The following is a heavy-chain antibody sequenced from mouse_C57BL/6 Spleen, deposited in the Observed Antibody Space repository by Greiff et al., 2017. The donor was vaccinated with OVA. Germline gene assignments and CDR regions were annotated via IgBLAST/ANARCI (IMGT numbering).Heavy chain of an antibody. Sequence: VQLQQPGAELVKPGASVKMSCKASGYTFTSYWITWVKQRPGQGLEWIGDIYPGSGSTNYNEKFKSKATLTVDTSSSTAYMQLSSLTSEDSAVYYCAREGPYDGYYEIYYAMDYWGQGTSVTVSS. CDR2: IYPGSGST. CDR3: AREGPYDGYYEIYYAMDY. D-gene: IGHD2-3*01. CDR1: GYTFTSYW. J-gene: IGHJ4*01. V-gene: IGHV1-55*01.